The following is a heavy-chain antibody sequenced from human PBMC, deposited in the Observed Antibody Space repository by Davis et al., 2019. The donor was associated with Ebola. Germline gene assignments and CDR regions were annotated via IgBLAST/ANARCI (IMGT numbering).Heavy chain of an antibody. CDR2: INPSGGST. V-gene: IGHV1-46*01. CDR3: ASPAGTTEHWFDY. Sequence: ASVKVSCKASGYTFTSYYMHWVRQAPGQGLEWMGLINPSGGSTSYAQKFQGRVTMIRDSSTSTVYMEVISLRSEDTAVYYCASPAGTTEHWFDYWGQGTQVTVSS. CDR1: GYTFTSYY. J-gene: IGHJ4*02. D-gene: IGHD1-1*01.